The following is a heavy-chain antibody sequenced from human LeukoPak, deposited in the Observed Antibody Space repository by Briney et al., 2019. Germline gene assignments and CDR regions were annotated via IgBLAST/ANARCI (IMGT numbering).Heavy chain of an antibody. CDR1: GYTFTSSW. CDR2: IYPADSDT. CDR3: ARSHCSSTSCYMGTPNWFDP. Sequence: GEPLKISCQVSGYTFTSSWIGWLRQMPGKGLEWMGIIYPADSDTRYKPSFEGQVTISADKSISTAYLQWSSLKASDTAMYYCARSHCSSTSCYMGTPNWFDPWGQGTLVIVSS. J-gene: IGHJ5*02. V-gene: IGHV5-51*01. D-gene: IGHD2-2*02.